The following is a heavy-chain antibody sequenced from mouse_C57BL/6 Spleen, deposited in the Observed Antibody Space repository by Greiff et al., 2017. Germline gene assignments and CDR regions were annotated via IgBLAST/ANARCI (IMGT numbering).Heavy chain of an antibody. CDR1: GYTFTSYW. CDR3: ARGNYDEAMDY. V-gene: IGHV1-59*01. CDR2: IDPSDSYT. J-gene: IGHJ4*01. Sequence: QVQLQQPGAELVRPGTSVKLSCKASGYTFTSYWMHWVKQRPGQGLEWIGVIDPSDSYTNYNQKFKGKATLTVDTSSSTAYMQLSSLTSEDSAVXYCARGNYDEAMDYWGQGTSVTVSS. D-gene: IGHD2-4*01.